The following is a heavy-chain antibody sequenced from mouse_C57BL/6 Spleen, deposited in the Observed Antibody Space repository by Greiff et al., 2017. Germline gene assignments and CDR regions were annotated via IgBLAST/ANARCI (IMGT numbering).Heavy chain of an antibody. D-gene: IGHD1-1*01. V-gene: IGHV14-4*01. J-gene: IGHJ2*01. CDR3: TLYYYGSSFGNY. CDR2: IDPENGDT. Sequence: DVKLQESGAELVRPGASVKLSCTASGFNIKDDYMHWVKQRPEQGLEWIGWIDPENGDTEYASKFQGKATITADTSSNTAYLQLSSLTSEDTAVYYCTLYYYGSSFGNYWGQGTTLTVSS. CDR1: GFNIKDDY.